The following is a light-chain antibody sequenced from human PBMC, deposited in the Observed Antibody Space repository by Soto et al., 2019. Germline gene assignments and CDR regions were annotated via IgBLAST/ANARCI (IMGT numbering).Light chain of an antibody. CDR2: DAS. CDR1: QSISSW. V-gene: IGKV1-5*01. J-gene: IGKJ1*01. Sequence: QMTQNTSTLSASVGDRVTITCRASQSISSWLAWYQQKPGKAPKFLIYDASNLESGVPSRFSGSGSGTEFTLTISSLQPDDFATYYCQQYSSYWTFAQGSMVAIK. CDR3: QQYSSYWT.